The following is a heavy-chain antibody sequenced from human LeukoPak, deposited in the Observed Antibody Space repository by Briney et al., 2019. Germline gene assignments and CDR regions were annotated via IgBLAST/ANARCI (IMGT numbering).Heavy chain of an antibody. CDR2: INPNSGGT. V-gene: IGHV1-2*02. D-gene: IGHD3-3*01. CDR1: GYTFTGYY. J-gene: IGHJ4*02. CDR3: ARERITIFGVVIIGPFDY. Sequence: ASVKVSCKASGYTFTGYYMHWVRQAPGQGLEWMGWINPNSGGTNYAQKFQGRVTMTRDTSISTAYMELSRLRSDDTAVYYCARERITIFGVVIIGPFDYWGQGTLVTVSS.